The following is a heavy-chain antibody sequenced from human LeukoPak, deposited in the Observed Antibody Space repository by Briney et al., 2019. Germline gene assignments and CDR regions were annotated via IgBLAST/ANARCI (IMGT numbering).Heavy chain of an antibody. CDR3: ARDDLGGSSTVDC. Sequence: SQTLSLTFAISGDSVSSNSAAWNWIRQSPSRGLEWLGRTYCTSKWYTDYAVSAKSRITVNSDTSKNQFPLQLNSLSPEDSAVYYCARDDLGGSSTVDCWGQGTLVTVSS. CDR1: GDSVSSNSAA. CDR2: TYCTSKWYT. D-gene: IGHD2-15*01. J-gene: IGHJ4*02. V-gene: IGHV6-1*01.